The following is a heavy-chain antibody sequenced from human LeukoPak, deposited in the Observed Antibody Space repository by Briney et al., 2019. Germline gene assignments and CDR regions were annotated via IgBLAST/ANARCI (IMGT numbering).Heavy chain of an antibody. V-gene: IGHV4-4*09. J-gene: IGHJ4*02. CDR1: GESISSHY. CDR2: IYTSGRT. D-gene: IGHD3-22*01. Sequence: ASETLSLTCSVSGESISSHYWSWIRQPPGKGLEWIGYIYTSGRTNYNPSLKNRVSISVDSSKNQFSLRLSSVTAADTAVYYCARHQDYDSSGYFDYWGQGTLVTVSS. CDR3: ARHQDYDSSGYFDY.